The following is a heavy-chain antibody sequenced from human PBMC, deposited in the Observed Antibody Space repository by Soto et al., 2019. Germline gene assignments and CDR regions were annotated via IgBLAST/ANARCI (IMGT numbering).Heavy chain of an antibody. V-gene: IGHV3-48*03. CDR3: ARVGGWYSSGWYYYYGMDV. Sequence: GGSLRLSCAASGFTFSSYEMNWVRQAPGKGLEWVSYISSSGSTIYYADSVKDRFTISRDNAKNSLYLQMNSLRAEDTAVYYCARVGGWYSSGWYYYYGMDVWGQGTTVTVSS. CDR2: ISSSGSTI. J-gene: IGHJ6*02. D-gene: IGHD6-19*01. CDR1: GFTFSSYE.